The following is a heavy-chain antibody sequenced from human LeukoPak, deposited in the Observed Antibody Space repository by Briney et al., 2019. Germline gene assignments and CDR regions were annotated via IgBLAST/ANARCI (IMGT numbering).Heavy chain of an antibody. V-gene: IGHV3-23*01. Sequence: GGSLRLSCAASGFTFSSYAMSWVRQAPGKGLEWVSSISGSGDKTFYADSVKGRFTISRDNSKNTLYLQMSSLRVEDTAVYYCAKCYNSGMPGDYWGQGTLVTVSA. CDR1: GFTFSSYA. CDR3: AKCYNSGMPGDY. J-gene: IGHJ4*02. D-gene: IGHD2-2*02. CDR2: ISGSGDKT.